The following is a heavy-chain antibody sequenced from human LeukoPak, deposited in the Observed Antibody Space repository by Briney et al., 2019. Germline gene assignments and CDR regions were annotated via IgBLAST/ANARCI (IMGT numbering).Heavy chain of an antibody. J-gene: IGHJ4*02. Sequence: SETLSLTCTVSGGSISSYYWSWIRQPAGKGLEWIGRIYTSGSTNYNPSLKSRVTMSVDTSKNQFSLKLSSVTAADTAVYYCARSILRYYYNASGYYPYYFDYWGQGVLVTVSS. CDR3: ARSILRYYYNASGYYPYYFDY. CDR1: GGSISSYY. V-gene: IGHV4-4*07. CDR2: IYTSGST. D-gene: IGHD3-22*01.